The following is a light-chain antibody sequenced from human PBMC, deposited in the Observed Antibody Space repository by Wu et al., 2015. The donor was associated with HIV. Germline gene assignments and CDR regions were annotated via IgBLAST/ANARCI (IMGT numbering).Light chain of an antibody. CDR1: QTISTY. CDR3: QQRTTWPLT. V-gene: IGKV3-11*01. CDR2: GAS. Sequence: EIVLTQSPGTLSLSPGERATLSCRASQTISTYLAWYQQKPGQAPRLLIYGASKRATGIPDRFSGGGSGTDFTLTISTLEPEDFAVYYCQQRTTWPLTFGQGTRLEIK. J-gene: IGKJ5*01.